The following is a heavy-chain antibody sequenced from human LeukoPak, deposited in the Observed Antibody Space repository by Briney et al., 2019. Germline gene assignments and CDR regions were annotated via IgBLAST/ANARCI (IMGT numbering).Heavy chain of an antibody. J-gene: IGHJ4*02. CDR1: GFTFSDYS. V-gene: IGHV3-48*01. CDR3: ARGGRWLQLDCFDY. Sequence: GGSLRLSCAASGFTFSDYSMNWVRQATGKGLEWVSYISSIGATIYYADSVKGRFTISRDNAKNSLFLQMNSLRAEDTAVYYCARGGRWLQLDCFDYWGQGTLVTVSS. CDR2: ISSIGATI. D-gene: IGHD5-24*01.